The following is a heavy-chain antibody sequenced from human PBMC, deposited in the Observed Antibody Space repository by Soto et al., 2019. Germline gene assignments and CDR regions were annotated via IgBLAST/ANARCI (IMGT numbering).Heavy chain of an antibody. CDR2: ISPSGTT. CDR3: ARAPKVSGSAQTRPDF. CDR1: SGSLSGYY. Sequence: PSETLSLTCSLYSGSLSGYYWSWIRQPPGKGLEWIGEISPSGTTNYSPSLKSRFSISVDTSKNQFSLNLTSLTAADTAVYYCARAPKVSGSAQTRPDFWGQGSLVTVSS. V-gene: IGHV4-34*01. J-gene: IGHJ4*02. D-gene: IGHD6-6*01.